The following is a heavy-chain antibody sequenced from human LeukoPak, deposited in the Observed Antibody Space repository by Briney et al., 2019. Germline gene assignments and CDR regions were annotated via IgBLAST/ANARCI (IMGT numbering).Heavy chain of an antibody. CDR2: ISNDGSNK. J-gene: IGHJ4*02. CDR1: GNYW. D-gene: IGHD7-27*01. Sequence: GGSLRLSCAASGNYWMHWVRQAPGKGLEWVAVISNDGSNKDYADSVKGRFTISRDNSKNTLYLQMNSLRPEDTAVYYCARDPDELGQYYFDYWGQGTLVTVSS. CDR3: ARDPDELGQYYFDY. V-gene: IGHV3-30*03.